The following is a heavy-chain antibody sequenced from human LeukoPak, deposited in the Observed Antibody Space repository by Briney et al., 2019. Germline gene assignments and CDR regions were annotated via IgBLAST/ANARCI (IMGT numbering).Heavy chain of an antibody. Sequence: ASLKVSCNASGYTFTDYFIHWVRQAPGQGLEWMGWINPNSGDTRYAQKFQGRVTMTRNTSISTAYMELSSLRSEDTAVYYCARGGNFDWLLDNWFDPWGQGTLVTVSS. CDR2: INPNSGDT. V-gene: IGHV1-8*02. D-gene: IGHD3-9*01. CDR1: GYTFTDYF. CDR3: ARGGNFDWLLDNWFDP. J-gene: IGHJ5*02.